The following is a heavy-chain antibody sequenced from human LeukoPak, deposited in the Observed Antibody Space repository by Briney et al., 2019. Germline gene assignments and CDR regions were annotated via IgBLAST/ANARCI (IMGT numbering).Heavy chain of an antibody. D-gene: IGHD2-15*01. V-gene: IGHV1-2*02. Sequence: ASVKVSCKASGYTFTGYFIYWVRQAPGQGLEWMGWINPNSGGTNYAQNFQGRVTMTRDTSISTAYMELSGLRFDDTAIYYCARDLRGYTYGHDYWGQGTLVTVSS. CDR1: GYTFTGYF. CDR3: ARDLRGYTYGHDY. J-gene: IGHJ4*02. CDR2: INPNSGGT.